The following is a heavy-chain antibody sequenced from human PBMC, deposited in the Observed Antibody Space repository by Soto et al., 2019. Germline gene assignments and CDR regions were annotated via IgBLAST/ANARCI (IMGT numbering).Heavy chain of an antibody. CDR3: ARTDRYGPGTYRGGNWFDP. CDR1: GFTLTTTGMC. D-gene: IGHD3-10*01. J-gene: IGHJ5*02. V-gene: IGHV2-70*01. CDR2: IDWDDDK. Sequence: SGPTLVNPTQTLTLTCTFSGFTLTTTGMCVSWIRQPPGKALEWLALIDWDDDKYYSTSLKTRLTISKDTSKNQAVLTMTNMDPVDTATYYCARTDRYGPGTYRGGNWFDPWGPGTLVTVSS.